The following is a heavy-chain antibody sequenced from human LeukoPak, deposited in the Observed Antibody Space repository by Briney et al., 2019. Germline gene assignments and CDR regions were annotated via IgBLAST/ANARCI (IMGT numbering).Heavy chain of an antibody. Sequence: PSETPSLTCTVSGGSISSYYWSWIRQPPRKGLGWIGYIYYSGSNNYNPSLKRRVTISVDTSKNQFSLKLSSVTAADTAVYYCAVSNGYYYATDYWGQGTLVTVSS. J-gene: IGHJ4*02. CDR3: AVSNGYYYATDY. CDR2: IYYSGSN. D-gene: IGHD3-22*01. CDR1: GGSISSYY. V-gene: IGHV4-59*08.